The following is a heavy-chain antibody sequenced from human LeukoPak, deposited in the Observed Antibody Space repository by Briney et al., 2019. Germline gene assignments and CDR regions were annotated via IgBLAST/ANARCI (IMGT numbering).Heavy chain of an antibody. Sequence: GGSLRLSCAASGFTFSSTWMSWIRQAPGKGLEWVSAISGSGGSTYYADSVKGRFTISRDNAKNSLYLQMNSLRSGDTAVYYCARALSYRIAAAGTLTPPRHGAFDIWGQGTMVTVSS. CDR2: ISGSGGST. J-gene: IGHJ3*02. V-gene: IGHV3-23*01. CDR3: ARALSYRIAAAGTLTPPRHGAFDI. D-gene: IGHD6-13*01. CDR1: GFTFSSTW.